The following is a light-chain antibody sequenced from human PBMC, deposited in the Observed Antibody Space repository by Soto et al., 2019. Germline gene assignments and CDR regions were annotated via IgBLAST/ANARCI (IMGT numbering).Light chain of an antibody. V-gene: IGLV2-8*01. CDR2: EVT. CDR3: SPYAGSLHFV. Sequence: QSALTQPPSASGSPGQSVTISCTGTSSDVGGYNYVSWYQQHPGKAPKLMIYEVTKRPSGVPDRFSGSKSGNTASLTVSGLQAEDEADYYCSPYAGSLHFVFGTGTKLTVL. CDR1: SSDVGGYNY. J-gene: IGLJ1*01.